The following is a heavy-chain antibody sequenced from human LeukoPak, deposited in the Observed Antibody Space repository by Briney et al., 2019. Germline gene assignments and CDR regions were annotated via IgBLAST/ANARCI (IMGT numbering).Heavy chain of an antibody. J-gene: IGHJ4*02. V-gene: IGHV4-59*12. CDR1: GGSISSYY. D-gene: IGHD3-3*01. Sequence: SETLSLTCTVSGGSISSYYWSWIRQPPGKGLEWIGYIYYSGSTNYNPSLKSRVTISVDTSKNQFSLKLSSVTAADTAVYYCAREEYYDFWSGFRRFEYWGQGTLVTVSS. CDR3: AREEYYDFWSGFRRFEY. CDR2: IYYSGST.